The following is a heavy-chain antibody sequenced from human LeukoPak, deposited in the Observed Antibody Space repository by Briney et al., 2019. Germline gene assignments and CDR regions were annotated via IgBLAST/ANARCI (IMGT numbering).Heavy chain of an antibody. V-gene: IGHV1-24*01. CDR1: GYTLTDLS. Sequence: GASVKVSCKVSGYTLTDLSMHWVRQAPRKGLEWMGGFDPEDGETICAQKFQGRVTMTEDTSTDIAYMELSSLRSEDTAVYYCATVVRGVISWFDPWGQGTLVTVSS. D-gene: IGHD3-10*01. CDR3: ATVVRGVISWFDP. CDR2: FDPEDGET. J-gene: IGHJ5*02.